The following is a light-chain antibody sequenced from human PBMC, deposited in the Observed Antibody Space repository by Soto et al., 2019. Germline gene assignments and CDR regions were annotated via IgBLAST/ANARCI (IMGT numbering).Light chain of an antibody. V-gene: IGLV1-44*01. J-gene: IGLJ2*01. CDR1: SSNIGSNT. Sequence: QSVLTQPPSASGTPGQRVTISCSGSSSNIGSNTVNWYQQLPGTAPKLLIYSNNQRPSGVPDRFSGSKSGTSASLAISGLXXEXXXXXXXXAWDDSLNGYVVFGGGTKLTVL. CDR2: SNN. CDR3: XAWDDSLNGYVV.